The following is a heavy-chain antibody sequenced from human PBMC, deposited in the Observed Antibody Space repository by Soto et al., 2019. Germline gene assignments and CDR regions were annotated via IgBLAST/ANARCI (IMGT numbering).Heavy chain of an antibody. V-gene: IGHV5-51*01. CDR1: GYSFANYW. Sequence: EVQLVPSGAEVKKPGESLKISCTGSGYSFANYWIGGVRQMPGKGLEWMGIIYPGDSDTRYSPSLQGQVTIADDKAISRAYLQWSSLKASDTAMYYWARPREAGKYYYGVDGWGQWTTLTLSS. CDR3: ARPREAGKYYYGVDG. D-gene: IGHD6-19*01. J-gene: IGHJ6*02. CDR2: IYPGDSDT.